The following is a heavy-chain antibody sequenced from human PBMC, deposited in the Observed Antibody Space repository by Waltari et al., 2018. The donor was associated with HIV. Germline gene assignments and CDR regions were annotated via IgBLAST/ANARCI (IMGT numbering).Heavy chain of an antibody. V-gene: IGHV4-34*01. CDR1: GGSFSGYY. CDR2: INHNGNT. CDR3: ASIAAAVHNDYYGRDV. Sequence: QVQLQQWGAGLLKPSETLSLTCAVYGGSFSGYYWTWIRQPPGKGLEWIGEINHNGNTNYNPSLKSRVTISVDTSKKQFSLELTSVTAADTAMYYCASIAAAVHNDYYGRDVWGQGTTVTVSS. D-gene: IGHD6-13*01. J-gene: IGHJ6*02.